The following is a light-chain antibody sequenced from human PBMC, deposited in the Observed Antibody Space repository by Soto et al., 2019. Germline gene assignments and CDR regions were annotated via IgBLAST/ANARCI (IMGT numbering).Light chain of an antibody. CDR3: QQYDSSPRT. Sequence: EIVLTQSPGTLSLSPGERATLSCRASQSVSSSYLAWHQQKPGQAPRLLIYGESSRATGIPDRFSGSGFGTDFTFTIIRLEPEDFAVYYCQQYDSSPRTFGQGTKVDIK. CDR1: QSVSSSY. V-gene: IGKV3-20*01. CDR2: GES. J-gene: IGKJ1*01.